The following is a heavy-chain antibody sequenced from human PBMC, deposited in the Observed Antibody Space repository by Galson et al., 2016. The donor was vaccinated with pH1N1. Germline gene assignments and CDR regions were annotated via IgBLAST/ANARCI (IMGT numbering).Heavy chain of an antibody. CDR1: GYSLAKYY. D-gene: IGHD3-22*01. Sequence: SVKVSCKASGYSLAKYYVHWVRQVPGQGLEWMGVIDPSNGGTIYAQKFQGRVTMTVDRPTSTVDMEVTRLRSEDTAIYYCASVTTRTTGDYWGKGTRVSVST. CDR3: ASVTTRTTGDY. J-gene: IGHJ4*02. CDR2: IDPSNGGT. V-gene: IGHV1-46*01.